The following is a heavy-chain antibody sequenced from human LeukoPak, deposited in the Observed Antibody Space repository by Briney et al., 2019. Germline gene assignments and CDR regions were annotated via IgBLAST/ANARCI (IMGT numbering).Heavy chain of an antibody. CDR2: ISYDGSNK. CDR3: ATPRGLYSYGPYPFDY. D-gene: IGHD5-18*01. J-gene: IGHJ4*02. CDR1: GFTFSSYA. V-gene: IGHV3-30-3*01. Sequence: PGGSLRLSCAASGFTFSSYAMHWVRQAPGKGLEWVAVISYDGSNKYYADSVKGRFTLSRDNSKNTLYLQMNSLRAEDTAVYYCATPRGLYSYGPYPFDYWGQGTLVTVSS.